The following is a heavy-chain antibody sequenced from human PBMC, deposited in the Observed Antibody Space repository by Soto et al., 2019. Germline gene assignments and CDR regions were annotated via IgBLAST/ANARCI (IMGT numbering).Heavy chain of an antibody. CDR3: ARDKVEYYDSSGPGAYYYYYYGMDV. Sequence: PGGSLRLSCAASGFTFSSYWMHWVRQAPGKGLVWVSRINSDGSSTSYADSVKGRFTISRDNAKNTLYLQMNSLRAEDTAVYYCARDKVEYYDSSGPGAYYYYYYGMDVWGQGTTVTVSS. CDR2: INSDGSST. V-gene: IGHV3-74*01. J-gene: IGHJ6*02. CDR1: GFTFSSYW. D-gene: IGHD3-22*01.